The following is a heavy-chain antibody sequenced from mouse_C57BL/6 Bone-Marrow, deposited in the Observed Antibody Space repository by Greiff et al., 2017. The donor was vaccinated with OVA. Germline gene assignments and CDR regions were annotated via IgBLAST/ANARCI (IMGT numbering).Heavy chain of an antibody. V-gene: IGHV1-81*01. Sequence: QVQLQQSGAELARPGASVKLSCKASGYTFTSYGISWVKQRPGQGLEWIGEIYPRSGNTYYNEKFKGKATLTADKSSSTAYMELRNLASEDSAVYFCAVDLYSYATSWAYWGQGTLVTVSA. D-gene: IGHD2-12*01. J-gene: IGHJ3*01. CDR2: IYPRSGNT. CDR3: AVDLYSYATSWAY. CDR1: GYTFTSYG.